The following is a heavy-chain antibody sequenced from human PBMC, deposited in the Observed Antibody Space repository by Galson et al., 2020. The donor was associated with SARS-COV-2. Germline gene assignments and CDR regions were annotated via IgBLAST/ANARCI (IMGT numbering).Heavy chain of an antibody. J-gene: IGHJ4*02. CDR1: GDSVSSAGYY. CDR3: ARVSGAYDTEY. CDR2: IQSSGST. D-gene: IGHD1-26*01. V-gene: IGHV4-31*03. Sequence: SETLSLTCTVSGDSVSSAGYYWSWLRQHPGKGPEWIGYIQSSGSTYYNPSLKSRVTISAAPSKTHFSLALSSVTAADTADYYCARVSGAYDTEYWGQGILVIVSS.